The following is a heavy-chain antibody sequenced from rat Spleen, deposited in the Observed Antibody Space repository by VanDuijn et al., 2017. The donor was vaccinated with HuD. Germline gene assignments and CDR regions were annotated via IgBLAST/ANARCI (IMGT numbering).Heavy chain of an antibody. J-gene: IGHJ2*01. Sequence: EVQLQESGPGLVKPSQSLSLTCSVTGYSITSSYRWNWIRKFPGNKLEWMGYINSAGSTNYNPSLKSRISITRDTSKNQFFLQVNSVTTEDTATYYCARSRGYTPFDYWGQGVMVTVSS. CDR3: ARSRGYTPFDY. CDR2: INSAGST. D-gene: IGHD1-11*01. CDR1: GYSITSSYR. V-gene: IGHV3-3*01.